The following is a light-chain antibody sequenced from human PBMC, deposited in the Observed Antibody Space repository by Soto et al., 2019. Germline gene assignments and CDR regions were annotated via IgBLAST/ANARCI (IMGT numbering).Light chain of an antibody. CDR3: QQFSSYPLT. V-gene: IGKV3-20*01. CDR1: QTVRNNY. CDR2: GAS. J-gene: IGKJ4*01. Sequence: EFVLTQSPGTLSLSPGERATLSCRASQTVRNNYLAWYQQKPGQAPRLLIYGASTRATGIPDRFSGGGSGTDFTLAISRLEPEDSAVYYCQQFSSYPLTFGGGTKVDIK.